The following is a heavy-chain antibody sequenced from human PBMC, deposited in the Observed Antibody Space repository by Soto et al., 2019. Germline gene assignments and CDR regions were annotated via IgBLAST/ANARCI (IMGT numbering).Heavy chain of an antibody. Sequence: PGGSLRLSCAASGFTFSSYGMHWVRQAPGKGLEWVAVIWYDGSNKYYADSVKGRFTISRDNSKNTLYLQMNSLRAEDTAVYYCAKDRKYTGNWFDPWGQGNLVTVSS. CDR3: AKDRKYTGNWFDP. CDR2: IWYDGSNK. CDR1: GFTFSSYG. V-gene: IGHV3-33*06. J-gene: IGHJ5*02. D-gene: IGHD1-1*01.